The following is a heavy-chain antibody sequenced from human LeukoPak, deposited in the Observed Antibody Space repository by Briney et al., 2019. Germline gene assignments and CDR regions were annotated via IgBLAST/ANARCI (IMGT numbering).Heavy chain of an antibody. CDR2: TYYRSKWSY. V-gene: IGHV6-1*01. CDR1: GDSVSSNSAT. CDR3: ARALGVTFDY. J-gene: IGHJ4*02. D-gene: IGHD3-10*01. Sequence: SQTLSLTCAISGDSVSSNSATWNWIRQSPSRGLEWLGRTYYRSKWSYDYAASVKSRITINPDTSKNQFSLQLSSVTPEDTAVYFCARALGVTFDYWGQGTLVTVSS.